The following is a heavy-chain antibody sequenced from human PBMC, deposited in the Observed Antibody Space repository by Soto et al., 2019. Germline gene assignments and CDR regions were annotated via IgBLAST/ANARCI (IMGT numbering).Heavy chain of an antibody. Sequence: QVQLVESGGGVVQPGRSLRLSCAASGFTFSNYAMHWVRQAPGKELEWVALISYDGSNKYGADSVKGRFTISRDNSKNTLYLQMNSLRPEDTAVYHCARDQGGTTLYYHGMDVWGQGTTVTVSS. V-gene: IGHV3-30-3*01. D-gene: IGHD1-7*01. CDR3: ARDQGGTTLYYHGMDV. CDR1: GFTFSNYA. J-gene: IGHJ6*02. CDR2: ISYDGSNK.